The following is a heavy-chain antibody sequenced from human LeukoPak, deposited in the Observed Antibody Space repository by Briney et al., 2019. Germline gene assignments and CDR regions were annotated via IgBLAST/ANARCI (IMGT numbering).Heavy chain of an antibody. CDR2: FYHSGNT. Sequence: SETLSLTCTVSGGSISSGYYWGWIRQTPGKGLEWIGSFYHSGNTYYNPSLKSRVTISVDTSKNQFSLKLSSVTAADTAVYYCARDRDYGDYRLYFQHWGQGTLVTASS. CDR3: ARDRDYGDYRLYFQH. CDR1: GGSISSGYY. J-gene: IGHJ1*01. V-gene: IGHV4-38-2*02. D-gene: IGHD4-17*01.